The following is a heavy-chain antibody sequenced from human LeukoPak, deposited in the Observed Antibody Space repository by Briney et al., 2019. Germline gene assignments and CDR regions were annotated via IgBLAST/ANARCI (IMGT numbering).Heavy chain of an antibody. CDR3: ARGDGDYHNGMDV. J-gene: IGHJ6*04. V-gene: IGHV4-30-4*01. CDR1: GGSISSGDYY. Sequence: PSETLSLTCTVSGGSISSGDYYWSWIRQPPGKGLGWIGYIYYGGSTYYNPSLKSRVTISVDTSKNQFSLKLSSVTAADTAVYYCARGDGDYHNGMDVWGKGTTVTVSS. CDR2: IYYGGST. D-gene: IGHD4-17*01.